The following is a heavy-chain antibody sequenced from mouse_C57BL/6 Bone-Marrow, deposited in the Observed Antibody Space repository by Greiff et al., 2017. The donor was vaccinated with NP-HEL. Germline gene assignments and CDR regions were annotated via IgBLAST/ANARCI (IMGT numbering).Heavy chain of an antibody. Sequence: VKQSCKASGYTFTSYWMHWVKQRPGRGLEWIGRIDPNSGGTKYNEKFKSKATLTVDKPSSTAYMQLSSLTSEDSAVYYCARWGYDGYYLPAMDYWGQGTSVTVSS. CDR1: GYTFTSYW. V-gene: IGHV1-72*01. CDR3: ARWGYDGYYLPAMDY. D-gene: IGHD2-3*01. CDR2: IDPNSGGT. J-gene: IGHJ4*01.